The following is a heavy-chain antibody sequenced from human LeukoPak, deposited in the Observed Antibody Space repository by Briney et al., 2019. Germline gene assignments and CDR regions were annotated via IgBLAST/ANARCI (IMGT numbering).Heavy chain of an antibody. J-gene: IGHJ4*02. CDR2: IIPIFGTA. CDR3: LVEMATRFDY. Sequence: SVKVSCKASGGTFSSYAISWVRLAPGQGLEWMGGIIPIFGTANYAQKFQGRVTITADESTSTAYMELSSLRSEDTAVYYCLVEMATRFDYWGQGTLVTVSS. D-gene: IGHD5-24*01. CDR1: GGTFSSYA. V-gene: IGHV1-69*13.